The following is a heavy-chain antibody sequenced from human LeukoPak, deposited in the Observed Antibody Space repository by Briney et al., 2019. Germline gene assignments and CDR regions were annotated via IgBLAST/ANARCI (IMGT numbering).Heavy chain of an antibody. D-gene: IGHD2-2*01. CDR2: ISYDGSNN. CDR1: GFTFTSYA. J-gene: IGHJ4*02. Sequence: GGSLRLSCAASGFTFTSYAMHWVRQAPGKGLEWVAVISYDGSNNYYADSVKGRFTISRDNSKNTLYLQMNSLRTEDTAVYYCARASGCSSTSCLHHFDYWGQGTLVTVSS. V-gene: IGHV3-30-3*01. CDR3: ARASGCSSTSCLHHFDY.